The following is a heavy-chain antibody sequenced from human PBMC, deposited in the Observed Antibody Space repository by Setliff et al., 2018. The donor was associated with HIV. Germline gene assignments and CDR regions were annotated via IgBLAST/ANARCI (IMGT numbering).Heavy chain of an antibody. J-gene: IGHJ4*02. CDR1: GDSVSSRSYY. V-gene: IGHV4-61*01. CDR2: IYYSGST. Sequence: SETLSLTCTVSGDSVSSRSYYWSWIRQPPGKGLEWIGYIYYSGSTNYNPSLKSRVTISVDTSKNQFSLKLTSVTAADTAVYYCARGRAFGTWDYWGQGKLVTVSS. D-gene: IGHD3-10*01. CDR3: ARGRAFGTWDY.